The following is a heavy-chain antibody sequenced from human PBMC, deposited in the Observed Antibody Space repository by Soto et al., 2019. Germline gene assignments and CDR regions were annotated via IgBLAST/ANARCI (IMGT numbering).Heavy chain of an antibody. J-gene: IGHJ5*02. CDR1: GFTFSSYW. V-gene: IGHV3-7*01. Sequence: GGSLRLSCAASGFTFSSYWMSWVRQAPGKGLEWVANIKQDGSEKYYVDSVKGRFTISRDNAKNSLYLQTNSLRAEDTAVYYCARSIAARLNWFDPWGQGTLVTVS. CDR2: IKQDGSEK. D-gene: IGHD6-6*01. CDR3: ARSIAARLNWFDP.